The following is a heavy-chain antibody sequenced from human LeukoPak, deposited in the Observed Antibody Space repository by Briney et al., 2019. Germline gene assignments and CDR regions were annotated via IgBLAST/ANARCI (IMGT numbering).Heavy chain of an antibody. J-gene: IGHJ1*01. CDR2: VYYSGGT. Sequence: SETLSLTCNVSGGSISSYYWSWIRQPPGKGLEWIGNVYYSGGTNCNPSLKSRVTISVDTSKNQFSLKLTSVTAADTAFYYCAREGSSSWSGYFQHWGQGTLVTVSS. V-gene: IGHV4-59*01. CDR3: AREGSSSWSGYFQH. CDR1: GGSISSYY. D-gene: IGHD6-13*01.